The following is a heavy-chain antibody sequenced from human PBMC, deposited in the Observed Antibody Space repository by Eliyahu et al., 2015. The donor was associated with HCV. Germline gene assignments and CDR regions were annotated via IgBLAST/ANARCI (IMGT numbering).Heavy chain of an antibody. CDR1: GFTFXXYT. Sequence: EVQLVESGGVVVQPGGSLRLSCAASGFTFXXYTMHWVRQAPGKGLEWVSLISWDGGSTYYADSVKGRFTISRDNSKNSLYLQMNSLRTEDTALYYCAKDIRSDDYGDLFFDYWGQGTLVTVSS. CDR3: AKDIRSDDYGDLFFDY. D-gene: IGHD4-17*01. CDR2: ISWDGGST. V-gene: IGHV3-43*01. J-gene: IGHJ4*02.